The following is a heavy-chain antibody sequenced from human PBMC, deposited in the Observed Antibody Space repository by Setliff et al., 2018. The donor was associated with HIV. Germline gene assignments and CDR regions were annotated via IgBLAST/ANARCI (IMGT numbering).Heavy chain of an antibody. V-gene: IGHV1-46*01. CDR1: GYTFINFY. CDR2: INPSGDST. D-gene: IGHD1-26*01. CDR3: ARTASGSSKSAFDY. Sequence: ASVKVSCKASGYTFINFYIYWVRQAPGQGLEWVGRINPSGDSTNYAQKFQGRVTLTRDTSTSTVYMELSSLRSEDTAVYYCARTASGSSKSAFDYWGQGTLVTVSS. J-gene: IGHJ4*02.